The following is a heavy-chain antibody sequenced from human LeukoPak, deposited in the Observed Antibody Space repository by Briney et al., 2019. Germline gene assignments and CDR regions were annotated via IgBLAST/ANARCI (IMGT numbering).Heavy chain of an antibody. CDR1: GYSFTTYS. CDR3: ARHGRWLQSQGDY. Sequence: GDSRKFSCKRSGYSFTTYSSGGARRIHGKGLRWMGIYYPGDADTTKSRSFQGQVTISADKSISTAYLQWSSLKASDTALYYCARHGRWLQSQGDYWGQGTLVTVSS. CDR2: YYPGDADT. V-gene: IGHV5-51*01. D-gene: IGHD5-24*01. J-gene: IGHJ4*02.